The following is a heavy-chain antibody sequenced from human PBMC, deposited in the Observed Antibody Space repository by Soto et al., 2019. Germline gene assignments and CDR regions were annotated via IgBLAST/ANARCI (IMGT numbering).Heavy chain of an antibody. J-gene: IGHJ4*02. CDR1: GFTFSDYY. D-gene: IGHD2-2*01. CDR3: ARLVVVPAAGWYYFDY. V-gene: IGHV3-7*01. CDR2: IKQDGSEK. Sequence: VQLVESGGGLVKPGGSLRLSCAASGFTFSDYYMSWIRQAPGKGLEWVAYIKQDGSEKYYVDSVKGRFTISRDNAKNSLYLQMNSLRAEDTAVYYCARLVVVPAAGWYYFDYWGQGTLVTVSS.